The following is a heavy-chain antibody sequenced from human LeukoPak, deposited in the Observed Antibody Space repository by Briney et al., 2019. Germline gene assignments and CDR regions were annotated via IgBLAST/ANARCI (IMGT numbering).Heavy chain of an antibody. Sequence: GGSLRLSCAASGFIFSSWWMIWFRRLPGKGLVSVSHINTDGSYIRYADSVKGRFTISRDNAKNTLYLQMKSLRPEDTGVYYCTTFGIDWSLSYWGQGALVTVSS. CDR1: GFIFSSWW. CDR2: INTDGSYI. V-gene: IGHV3-74*01. CDR3: TTFGIDWSLSY. J-gene: IGHJ4*02. D-gene: IGHD3-9*01.